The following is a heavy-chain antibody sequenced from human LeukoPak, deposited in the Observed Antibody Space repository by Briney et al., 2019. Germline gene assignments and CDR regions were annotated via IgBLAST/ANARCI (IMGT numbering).Heavy chain of an antibody. J-gene: IGHJ5*02. V-gene: IGHV1-46*01. Sequence: GASVKVSCKAFGFTFTNYWMHWVRQAPGQGLEWMGVISPRGDSASYAQKFRGRLIMTRDTSTTTLYMDLSSLRSDDTAVYYCARDNSVSDEAWWLDPWGQGTLVTVSS. CDR2: ISPRGDSA. D-gene: IGHD2/OR15-2a*01. CDR1: GFTFTNYW. CDR3: ARDNSVSDEAWWLDP.